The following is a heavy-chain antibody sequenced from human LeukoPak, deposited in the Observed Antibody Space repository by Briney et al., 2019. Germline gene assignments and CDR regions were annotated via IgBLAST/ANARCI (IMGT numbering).Heavy chain of an antibody. Sequence: GGSLRLSCAASGFTFSSYSMNWVRQAPGKGLEWVSSISSSSSYIYYADSVKGRFTISRDNAKNSLYLQMNSLRAEDTAVYYCARDLGSGWQYYFDYWGRGTLVTVSS. V-gene: IGHV3-21*01. CDR1: GFTFSSYS. CDR2: ISSSSSYI. D-gene: IGHD6-19*01. CDR3: ARDLGSGWQYYFDY. J-gene: IGHJ4*02.